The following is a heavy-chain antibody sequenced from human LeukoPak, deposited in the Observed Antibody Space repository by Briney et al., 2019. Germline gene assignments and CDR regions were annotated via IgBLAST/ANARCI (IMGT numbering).Heavy chain of an antibody. V-gene: IGHV3-23*01. CDR2: ISGSGGSP. CDR3: AKGDRYSSGYYYVY. D-gene: IGHD3-22*01. J-gene: IGHJ4*02. Sequence: QSGGSLTLFCAPSGLPFSRYAMNWVRQAPGKGLEWVSAISGSGGSPYYAGPVKGRFTSSKGNSKNTLYLQMNSLRAEDTAVYYCAKGDRYSSGYYYVYWGQRTLVPVSS. CDR1: GLPFSRYA.